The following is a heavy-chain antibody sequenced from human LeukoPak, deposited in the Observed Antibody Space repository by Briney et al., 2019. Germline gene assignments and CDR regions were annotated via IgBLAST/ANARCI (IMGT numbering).Heavy chain of an antibody. CDR3: ARGKMATIRGVSNHIDY. J-gene: IGHJ4*02. Sequence: ASVKVSCKASGYTFTSYAMNWVRQAPGQGLEWMGWINTNTGNPTYAQGFTGRFVFSLDTSVSTAYLQISSLKAEDTAVYYYARGKMATIRGVSNHIDYWGQGTLVTVSS. D-gene: IGHD5-24*01. CDR1: GYTFTSYA. V-gene: IGHV7-4-1*02. CDR2: INTNTGNP.